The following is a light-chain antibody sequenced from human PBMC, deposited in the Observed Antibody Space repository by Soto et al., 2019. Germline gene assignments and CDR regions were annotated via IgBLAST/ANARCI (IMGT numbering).Light chain of an antibody. J-gene: IGKJ1*01. V-gene: IGKV3-15*01. Sequence: DIVMMQFSGALSVSPGERVTVSCRPSQSAISNLAWYQQKPGQAPRLLIYDASNRATDIPARFSGSGSGTDFTLTISSLVSEDFAVYYCHQYYKWPQTFGQGTKVDIK. CDR2: DAS. CDR3: HQYYKWPQT. CDR1: QSAISN.